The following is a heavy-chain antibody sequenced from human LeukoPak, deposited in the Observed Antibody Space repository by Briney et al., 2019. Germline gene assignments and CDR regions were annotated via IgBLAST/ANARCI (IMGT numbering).Heavy chain of an antibody. CDR3: ASVGVVADYGLDV. CDR2: INPNTGAT. D-gene: IGHD2-15*01. J-gene: IGHJ6*02. Sequence: TSVKVSCKASGYTLTGHYLHWVRQAPGQGLEWMGWINPNTGATTYAQRFQGRVTLTRDTSISTAYVDLSRLRPDDTAVYYCASVGVVADYGLDVWGQGTTVTVSS. CDR1: GYTLTGHY. V-gene: IGHV1-2*02.